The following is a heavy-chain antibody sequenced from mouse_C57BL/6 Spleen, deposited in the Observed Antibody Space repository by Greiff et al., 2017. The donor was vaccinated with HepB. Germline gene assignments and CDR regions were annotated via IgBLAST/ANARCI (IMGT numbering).Heavy chain of an antibody. J-gene: IGHJ2*01. Sequence: EVKLVESGEGLVKPGGSLKLSCAASGFTFSSYAMSWVRQTPEKRLEWVAYISSGGDYIYYADTVKGRFTISRDNARNTLYLQISSLKSEDTAMYYCTRDGGMGNLDYWGQGTTLTVSS. V-gene: IGHV5-9-1*02. CDR1: GFTFSSYA. CDR2: ISSGGDYI. D-gene: IGHD2-1*01. CDR3: TRDGGMGNLDY.